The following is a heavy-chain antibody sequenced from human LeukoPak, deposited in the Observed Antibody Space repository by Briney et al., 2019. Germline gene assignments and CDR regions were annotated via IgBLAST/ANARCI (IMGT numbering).Heavy chain of an antibody. D-gene: IGHD1-1*01. CDR2: IGGSGGST. Sequence: AGGSLRLSCAASGFTFSSYAMSWVRQAPGKGLEWVSAIGGSGGSTYYADSVKGRFTISRDNSKNTLYLQMNSLRAEDTAVYYCAKRSSGTTYYFDYWGQGTLVTVSS. CDR3: AKRSSGTTYYFDY. V-gene: IGHV3-23*01. CDR1: GFTFSSYA. J-gene: IGHJ4*02.